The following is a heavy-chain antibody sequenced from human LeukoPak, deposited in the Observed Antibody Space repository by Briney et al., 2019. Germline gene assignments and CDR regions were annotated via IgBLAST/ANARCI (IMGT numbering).Heavy chain of an antibody. Sequence: GGSLRLSCAASGFTFDDYGMSWVRQAPGKGLEWVSGINWNGGSTDYADSVKGRFTISRDNAKNSLYLQMNSLRVEDTAVYYCARPRGNVEMATNPFDYWGQGTLVTVSS. D-gene: IGHD5-24*01. CDR2: INWNGGST. CDR3: ARPRGNVEMATNPFDY. CDR1: GFTFDDYG. V-gene: IGHV3-20*04. J-gene: IGHJ4*02.